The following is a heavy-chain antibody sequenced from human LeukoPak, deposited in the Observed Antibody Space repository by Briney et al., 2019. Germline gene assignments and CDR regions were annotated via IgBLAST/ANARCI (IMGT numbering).Heavy chain of an antibody. CDR3: ARVQSSGWYKNAFDI. Sequence: GESLRLSCAASGFTFSSYGMHWVRQAPGKGLEWVAVIWYDGSNKYYADSVKGRFTISRDNSKNTLYLQMNSLRAEDTAVYYCARVQSSGWYKNAFDIWGQGTMVTVSS. J-gene: IGHJ3*02. D-gene: IGHD6-19*01. V-gene: IGHV3-33*01. CDR2: IWYDGSNK. CDR1: GFTFSSYG.